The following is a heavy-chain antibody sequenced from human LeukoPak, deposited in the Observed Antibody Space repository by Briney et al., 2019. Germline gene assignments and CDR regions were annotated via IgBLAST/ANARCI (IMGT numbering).Heavy chain of an antibody. Sequence: GGCLRLAWAASGFNFNTYSVNWVRQAPGKGVEWVSYISSTSRTIYYADCVKGRFTISRANAKNSLYLQMNSLRDEATAVYHCASARLDFDYWGQGTLVTVSS. CDR2: ISSTSRTI. V-gene: IGHV3-48*02. CDR3: ASARLDFDY. CDR1: GFNFNTYS. J-gene: IGHJ4*02. D-gene: IGHD2-21*01.